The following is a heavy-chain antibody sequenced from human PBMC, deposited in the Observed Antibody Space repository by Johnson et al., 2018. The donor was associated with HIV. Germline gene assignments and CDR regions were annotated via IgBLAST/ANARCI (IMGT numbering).Heavy chain of an antibody. Sequence: VQLVESGGGVVRPGGSLRLSCAASGFTFSSYDMHWVRQAPGKGLEWVSGINWNGGSTGYADSVKGRFTISRDNAKNSLYLQMNSLRAEDTAVYYCARDRELLRADDAFDIWGQGTMVTVSS. J-gene: IGHJ3*02. V-gene: IGHV3-20*04. CDR3: ARDRELLRADDAFDI. D-gene: IGHD1-26*01. CDR1: GFTFSSYD. CDR2: INWNGGST.